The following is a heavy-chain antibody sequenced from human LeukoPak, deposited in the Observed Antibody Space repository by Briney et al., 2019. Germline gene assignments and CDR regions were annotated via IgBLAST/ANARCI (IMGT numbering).Heavy chain of an antibody. CDR3: ATKGRHCSGGSCYSGQFYYYYYYMDV. D-gene: IGHD2-15*01. CDR2: IYHSGST. CDR1: GYSISSGYY. V-gene: IGHV4-38-2*02. J-gene: IGHJ6*03. Sequence: PSETLSLTCTVSGYSISSGYYWGWIRQPPGKGLEWIGSIYHSGSTYYNPSLKSRVTISVDTSKNQFSLKLSSVTAADTAVYYCATKGRHCSGGSCYSGQFYYYYYYMDVWGKGTTVTVSS.